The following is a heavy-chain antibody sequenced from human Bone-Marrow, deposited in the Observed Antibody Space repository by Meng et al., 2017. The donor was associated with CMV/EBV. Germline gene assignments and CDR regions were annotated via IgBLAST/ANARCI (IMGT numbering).Heavy chain of an antibody. Sequence: ASVMVSCKASGYTFTSYGISWVPQAPGQGLEWMGWISAYNGNTNYAQKLQGRVTMTTDTSTSTAYMELRGLRSDHTAVYFCARGAVVTPQGGNAFDIWGQGTMVTVSS. CDR2: ISAYNGNT. V-gene: IGHV1-18*01. J-gene: IGHJ3*02. D-gene: IGHD4-23*01. CDR3: ARGAVVTPQGGNAFDI. CDR1: GYTFTSYG.